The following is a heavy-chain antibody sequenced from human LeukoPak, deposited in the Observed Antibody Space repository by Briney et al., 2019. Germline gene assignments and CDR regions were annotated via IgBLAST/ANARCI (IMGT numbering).Heavy chain of an antibody. CDR1: GFTFSSYG. CDR3: AREYNWKQEGAFDI. J-gene: IGHJ3*02. Sequence: GRSLRLSCAASGFTFSSYGMHWVRQAPGKGLEWVSYISSSGSTIYYADSVKGRFTISRDNAKNSLYLQMNSLRAEDTAVYYCAREYNWKQEGAFDIWGPGTMVTVSS. D-gene: IGHD1-20*01. CDR2: ISSSGSTI. V-gene: IGHV3-48*04.